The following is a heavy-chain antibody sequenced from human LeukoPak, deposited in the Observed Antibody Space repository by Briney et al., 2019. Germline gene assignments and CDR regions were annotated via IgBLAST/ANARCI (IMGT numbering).Heavy chain of an antibody. V-gene: IGHV1-2*02. CDR3: ASSPVVNVYAYYYYMDV. D-gene: IGHD4-23*01. J-gene: IGHJ6*03. Sequence: ASVKVSCKASGYTFTGYYMHWVRQAPGQGLEWMGWINPNSGGTNYAQKFQGRVTMTRDTSISTAYMELSRLRSDDTAVYYCASSPVVNVYAYYYYMDVWGKGTTVTVSS. CDR2: INPNSGGT. CDR1: GYTFTGYY.